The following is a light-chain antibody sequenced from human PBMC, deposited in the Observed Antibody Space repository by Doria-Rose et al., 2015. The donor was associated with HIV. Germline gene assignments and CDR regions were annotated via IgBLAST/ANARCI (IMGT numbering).Light chain of an antibody. J-gene: IGKJ2*01. Sequence: LSASVGDRVTITCRASQGITSNLNWYQQKAGKAPKLLIFTATTLQSGVPSRFSGGGSGTDFTLTISSLQPEDSATYYCQQTYSFPYSFGQGTKLDIE. CDR3: QQTYSFPYS. CDR2: TAT. CDR1: QGITSN. V-gene: IGKV1-39*01.